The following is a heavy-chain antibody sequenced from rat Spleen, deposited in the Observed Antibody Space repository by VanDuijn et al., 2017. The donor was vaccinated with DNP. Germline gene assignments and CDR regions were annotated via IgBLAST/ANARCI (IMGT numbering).Heavy chain of an antibody. Sequence: EVQLVESGGGLVQPGRSLKLSCVASGFTFSDYAMAWVRQAPKKGLEWVATIINDGKRTYYRDSVKGRFTISRDDSTSTLYLQMDSLRSEDTATYYCATHQSYSGDLNWFAYWGQGTLVTVSS. CDR2: IINDGKRT. J-gene: IGHJ3*01. CDR1: GFTFSDYA. CDR3: ATHQSYSGDLNWFAY. V-gene: IGHV5S10*01. D-gene: IGHD1-1*01.